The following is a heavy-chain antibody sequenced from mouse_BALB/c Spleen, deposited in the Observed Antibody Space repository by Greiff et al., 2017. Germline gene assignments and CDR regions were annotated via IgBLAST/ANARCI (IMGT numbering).Heavy chain of an antibody. Sequence: EVMLVESGGGLVQPGGSLRLSCATSGFTFPDYYMSWVRQPPGKALEWLGFIRNKANGYTTEYSASVKGRFTISRDNSQSILYLRMNTLRAEDSATYYCARENRGFAYWGQGTLVTVSA. CDR1: GFTFPDYY. D-gene: IGHD2-14*01. V-gene: IGHV7-3*02. CDR3: ARENRGFAY. J-gene: IGHJ3*01. CDR2: IRNKANGYTT.